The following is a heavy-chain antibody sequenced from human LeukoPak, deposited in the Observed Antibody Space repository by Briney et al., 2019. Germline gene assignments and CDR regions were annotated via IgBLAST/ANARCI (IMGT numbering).Heavy chain of an antibody. V-gene: IGHV1-18*01. CDR3: ARDLGSRRGVVH. CDR1: GGTFSSYA. Sequence: GSSVKVSCKASGGTFSSYAISWVRQAPGQGLEWMGWISAYNGNTNYAQKLQGRVTMTTDTSTSTAYMELRSLRSDDTAVYYRARDLGSRRGVVHWGQGTLVTVPS. D-gene: IGHD3-10*01. J-gene: IGHJ4*02. CDR2: ISAYNGNT.